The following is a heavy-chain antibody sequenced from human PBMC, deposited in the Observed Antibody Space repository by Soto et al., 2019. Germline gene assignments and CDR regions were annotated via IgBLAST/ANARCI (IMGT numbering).Heavy chain of an antibody. CDR1: GFTFSRNA. D-gene: IGHD4-4*01. V-gene: IGHV3-33*01. Sequence: QVQLVESGGGVVQPGKSLRLSCAASGFTFSRNAMHWVRQAPGKGLEWVAVIWYDGSKQYYADSVKGRLTISREVSKKTLYLNMNSLGADDTAIYYCARDGFYNYLDSWGQGTLVIVSS. J-gene: IGHJ4*02. CDR3: ARDGFYNYLDS. CDR2: IWYDGSKQ.